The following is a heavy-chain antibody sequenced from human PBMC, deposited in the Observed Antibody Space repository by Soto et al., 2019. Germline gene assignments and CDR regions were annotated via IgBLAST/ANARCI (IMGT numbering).Heavy chain of an antibody. V-gene: IGHV3-30*18. J-gene: IGHJ4*02. CDR1: GFTFSTYG. D-gene: IGHD6-13*01. CDR2: MSYDGTKE. CDR3: AKEYGSTWIDH. Sequence: QVQLVESGGGVVQPGRSLRLSCAASGFTFSTYGMHWVRQAPGKGLEWVAAMSYDGTKEYYVDSVKGRFTIYRDNSRNTLFLQLNSLRDEDPAVYYCAKEYGSTWIDHWGQGTLVTVSS.